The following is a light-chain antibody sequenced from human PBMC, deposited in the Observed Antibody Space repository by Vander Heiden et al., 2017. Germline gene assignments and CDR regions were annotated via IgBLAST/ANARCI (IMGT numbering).Light chain of an antibody. V-gene: IGKV3-11*01. CDR2: DAS. CDR1: QSVSSY. Sequence: ELVLTQSPATLSLSPGESATLSCRASQSVSSYLACYQQKPGQAPRLLIYDASNRATGIPARFSGSGSGTDFTLTISSLEPEDFAVYYCQQRSNWPPLTFGGGTKVEIK. J-gene: IGKJ4*01. CDR3: QQRSNWPPLT.